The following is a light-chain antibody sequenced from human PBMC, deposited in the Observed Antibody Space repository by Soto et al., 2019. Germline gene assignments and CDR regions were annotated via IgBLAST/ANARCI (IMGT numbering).Light chain of an antibody. CDR2: AAS. CDR3: KQINSYLIT. V-gene: IGKV1-5*01. Sequence: VQMTHSPSTLSGSVGGRGTITCRASQTISSWLAWYQQKAGKAPKLLIYAASTLQSGVPSRLSGSGSGTDFTLTISSLQSEDFATYSCKQINSYLITFAPGTRMEIK. CDR1: QTISSW. J-gene: IGKJ5*01.